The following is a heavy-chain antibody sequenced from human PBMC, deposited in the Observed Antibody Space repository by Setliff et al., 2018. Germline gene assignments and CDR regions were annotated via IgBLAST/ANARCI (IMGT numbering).Heavy chain of an antibody. J-gene: IGHJ5*02. CDR1: GGSITDENSW. V-gene: IGHV4-61*02. CDR2: IYIRGGT. D-gene: IGHD6-19*01. CDR3: AVDHVTNIAESGYGYTRIDP. Sequence: LSETLSHTCTVSGGSITDENSWWAWIRQPAGKRPEWLGLIYIRGGTDYNPSLKSRVTISLDTSRNQFSLNLTSVTAADTAVYYCAVDHVTNIAESGYGYTRIDPWGQGIPVTVSS.